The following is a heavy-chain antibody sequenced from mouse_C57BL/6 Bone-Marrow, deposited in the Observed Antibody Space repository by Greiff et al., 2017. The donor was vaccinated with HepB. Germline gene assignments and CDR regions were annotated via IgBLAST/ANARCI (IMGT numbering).Heavy chain of an antibody. Sequence: VQLQQSGAELARPGASVKLSCKASGYTFTSYGISWVKQRTGQGLEWIGEIYPRSGNTYYNEKFKGKATLTADRSSSTAYMELRSLTSEDSAVYFCARAYYKGYFDYWGQGTTLTVSS. J-gene: IGHJ2*01. D-gene: IGHD2-12*01. CDR1: GYTFTSYG. CDR3: ARAYYKGYFDY. CDR2: IYPRSGNT. V-gene: IGHV1-81*01.